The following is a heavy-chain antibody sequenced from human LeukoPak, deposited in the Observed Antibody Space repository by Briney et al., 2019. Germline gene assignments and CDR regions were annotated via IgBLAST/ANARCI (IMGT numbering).Heavy chain of an antibody. CDR3: ARDNGRDGYFDY. V-gene: IGHV3-74*01. Sequence: PGGSLRLSCAASGFTFNDYNMNWVRQAPGKGLEWVSRINSDGSSTSYADSVKGRFTISRDNAKNTLYLQMNSLRAEDTAVYYCARDNGRDGYFDYWGQGTLVTVSS. CDR1: GFTFNDYN. J-gene: IGHJ4*02. D-gene: IGHD4-17*01. CDR2: INSDGSST.